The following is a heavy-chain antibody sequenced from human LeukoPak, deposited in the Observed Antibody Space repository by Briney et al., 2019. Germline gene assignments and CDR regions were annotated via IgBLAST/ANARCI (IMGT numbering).Heavy chain of an antibody. D-gene: IGHD3-22*01. Sequence: GESLKISCKGSGYRFTTYWIAWVRQMPGKGLEWMGIIYPSDSDTRYSPSFQGQVTISADKSISTAYLQWSSLKASDTAMYYCARAYYDSSGYYSYWGQGTLVTVSS. V-gene: IGHV5-51*01. CDR2: IYPSDSDT. J-gene: IGHJ4*02. CDR3: ARAYYDSSGYYSY. CDR1: GYRFTTYW.